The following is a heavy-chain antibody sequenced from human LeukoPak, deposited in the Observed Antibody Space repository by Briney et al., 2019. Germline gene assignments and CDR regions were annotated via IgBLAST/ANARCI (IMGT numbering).Heavy chain of an antibody. CDR1: GGSISSSNW. Sequence: GTLSLTCAVSGGSISSSNWWSWVRQPPGKGLEWIGEIYHSGSTNYNPSLKSRVTISVDKSKNQFSLKLSSMTAADTAVYYCARDKREPRYAFDIWGQGTMVTVSS. CDR2: IYHSGST. CDR3: ARDKREPRYAFDI. V-gene: IGHV4-4*02. D-gene: IGHD1-26*01. J-gene: IGHJ3*02.